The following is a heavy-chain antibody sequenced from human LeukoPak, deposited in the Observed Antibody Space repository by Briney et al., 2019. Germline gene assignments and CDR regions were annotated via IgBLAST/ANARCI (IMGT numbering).Heavy chain of an antibody. CDR2: IRYDGSNT. D-gene: IGHD5-12*01. CDR1: GFTFSSYA. Sequence: GGSLRLSCAASGFTFSSYAMHWVRQAPGKGLEWVAFIRYDGSNTYAGSVKGRFTISRDNSKNTVYLQMNSLAIEDTAIYYCAKNRWGSVATPDSWGQGTVVTVSS. CDR3: AKNRWGSVATPDS. J-gene: IGHJ4*02. V-gene: IGHV3-30*02.